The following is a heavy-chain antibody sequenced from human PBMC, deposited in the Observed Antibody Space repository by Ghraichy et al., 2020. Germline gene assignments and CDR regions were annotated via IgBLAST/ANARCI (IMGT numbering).Heavy chain of an antibody. D-gene: IGHD2-2*02. Sequence: GGSLRLSCAASGFTFSSYAMSWVRQAPGKGLEWVSAISGSGGSTYYADSVKGRFTISRDNSKNTLYLQMNSLRAEDTAVYYCAKAPHCSSTSCYKGYYFDYWGQGTLVTVSS. J-gene: IGHJ4*02. CDR3: AKAPHCSSTSCYKGYYFDY. CDR2: ISGSGGST. V-gene: IGHV3-23*01. CDR1: GFTFSSYA.